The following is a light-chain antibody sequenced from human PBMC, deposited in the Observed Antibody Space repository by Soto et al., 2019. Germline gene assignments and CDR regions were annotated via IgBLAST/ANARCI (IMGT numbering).Light chain of an antibody. J-gene: IGKJ4*01. CDR2: AAS. V-gene: IGKV1-5*01. Sequence: DIQLIQSPATLSASVGDRITITCRASENIFKFLSWYQQRSGRAPTLLIYAASDLETGVPSRFSGRGSGTEFTLTIDSLQPDDSATYYCQHYKTPSITFGGGTKVDVK. CDR3: QHYKTPSIT. CDR1: ENIFKF.